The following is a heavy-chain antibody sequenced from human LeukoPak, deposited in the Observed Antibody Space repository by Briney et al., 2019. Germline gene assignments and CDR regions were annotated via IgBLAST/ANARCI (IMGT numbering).Heavy chain of an antibody. J-gene: IGHJ5*02. CDR1: GGTFSSYA. V-gene: IGHV1-69*13. CDR2: IIPIFGTA. Sequence: ASVKVSCKASGGTFSSYAISWVRQAPGQGLEWMGGIIPIFGTANYAQKFQGRVTITADESTSTAYMELSRLRSDDTAVYYCARDQYCSGGSCYSWFDPWGQGTLVTVSS. D-gene: IGHD2-15*01. CDR3: ARDQYCSGGSCYSWFDP.